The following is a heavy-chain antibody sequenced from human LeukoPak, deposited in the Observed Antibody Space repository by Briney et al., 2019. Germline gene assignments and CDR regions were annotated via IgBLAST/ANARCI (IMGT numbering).Heavy chain of an antibody. CDR3: ARSTLTFYDASGISSYYYYMDV. V-gene: IGHV2-70*11. D-gene: IGHD3-10*01. J-gene: IGHJ6*03. CDR2: IDWDDDK. Sequence: RESGPALVKPTQTLTLTCTFSGFSLNTSGMCVSWIRQPPGKALEWLARIDWDDDKYYSTSLKTRLTISKDTSKNQVVLTMTNMDPVDTATYYCARSTLTFYDASGISSYYYYMDVWGKGTTVTISS. CDR1: GFSLNTSGMC.